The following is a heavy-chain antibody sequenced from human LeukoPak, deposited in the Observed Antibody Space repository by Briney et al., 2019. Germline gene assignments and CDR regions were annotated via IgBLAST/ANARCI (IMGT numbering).Heavy chain of an antibody. D-gene: IGHD2-2*01. Sequence: GALRVSRAGSGFNFSSDVEHWVRQAPGKGLEWVAVIWYDGSNKYYADSVKGRFTISRDNSKNTLYLQMNSLGAEDTAVYYCARDTTYCSSTSCSIDYWGQGTLVTVSS. CDR2: IWYDGSNK. CDR3: ARDTTYCSSTSCSIDY. CDR1: GFNFSSDV. V-gene: IGHV3-33*08. J-gene: IGHJ4*02.